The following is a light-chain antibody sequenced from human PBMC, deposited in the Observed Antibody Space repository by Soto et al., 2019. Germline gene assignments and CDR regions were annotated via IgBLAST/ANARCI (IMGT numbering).Light chain of an antibody. V-gene: IGLV1-40*01. Sequence: QSVLTQSPSVSGAPGQRVSISCTGTSSNIGAGFDVHWYQQLPATAPKLLIYGNNNRPSGVPDRFSGSKSGTSASLAITGLQAEDEADYYCQSYDTTRSGASVFGTGTKLTVL. CDR1: SSNIGAGFD. CDR3: QSYDTTRSGASV. CDR2: GNN. J-gene: IGLJ1*01.